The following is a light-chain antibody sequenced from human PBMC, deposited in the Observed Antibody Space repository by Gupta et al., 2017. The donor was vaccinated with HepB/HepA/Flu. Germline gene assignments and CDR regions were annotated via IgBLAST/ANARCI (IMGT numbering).Light chain of an antibody. CDR1: QNISSY. Sequence: DIQMTHAPSSLSASVGDRVTITCRASQNISSYLNWYRQKPGKAPKLLIYAASSWQSGVPSRFSGSGTGTDFTLTISRLQPEDFANYYCQQRDSTPRTFGQGTKVEIK. J-gene: IGKJ1*01. CDR2: AAS. CDR3: QQRDSTPRT. V-gene: IGKV1-39*01.